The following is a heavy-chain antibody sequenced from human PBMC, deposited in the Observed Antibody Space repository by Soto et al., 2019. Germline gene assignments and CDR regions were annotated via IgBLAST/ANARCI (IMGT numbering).Heavy chain of an antibody. CDR1: GFTFSSYA. CDR2: ISGGGGDST. CDR3: AKELAIIGKGAFDM. V-gene: IGHV3-23*01. J-gene: IGHJ3*02. Sequence: EVHLLESGGGLVQPGGSLTLSCAASGFTFSSYAMSWVRQAPGKGLEWVSAISGGGGDSTYYADYVKGRLIISKDNSKNALYLQMSSRRADDTAVYDCAKELAIIGKGAFDMWGQGTMVTVSS. D-gene: IGHD3-9*01.